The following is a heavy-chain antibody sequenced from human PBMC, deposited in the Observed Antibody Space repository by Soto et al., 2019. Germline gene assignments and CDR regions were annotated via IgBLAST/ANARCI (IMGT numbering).Heavy chain of an antibody. V-gene: IGHV4-4*02. CDR3: ARSPMVRGVNLLYYFDY. J-gene: IGHJ4*02. CDR2: IYHSGST. D-gene: IGHD3-10*01. Sequence: PSETLSLTCAVSGGSISSSNWWSWVRQPPGKGLEWIGEIYHSGSTNYNPSLKSRVTISVDKSKNQFSLKLSSVTAADTAVYYCARSPMVRGVNLLYYFDYWGQGTLVTVSS. CDR1: GGSISSSNW.